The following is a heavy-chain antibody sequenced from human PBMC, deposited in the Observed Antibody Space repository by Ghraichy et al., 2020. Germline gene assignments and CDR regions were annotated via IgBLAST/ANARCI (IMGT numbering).Heavy chain of an antibody. CDR1: GFTFDDYA. CDR3: AKDGWSGFSRFDC. D-gene: IGHD3-3*01. V-gene: IGHV3-43*02. J-gene: IGHJ4*02. Sequence: GSLRLSCAASGFTFDDYAMHWVRQAPGKGLEWVALINGKGGGASYADSVKGRFTISRDNSKNSLYLHVNSLRTEDTALYYCAKDGWSGFSRFDCWGQGTLVTVSS. CDR2: INGKGGGA.